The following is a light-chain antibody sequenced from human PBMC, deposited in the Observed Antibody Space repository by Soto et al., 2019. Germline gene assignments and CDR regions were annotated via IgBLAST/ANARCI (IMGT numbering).Light chain of an antibody. V-gene: IGLV2-14*01. CDR3: SSYTSSRTAV. Sequence: QSALTQPASVSGSPGQSITISCTGSSSDVGGYKYVSWYQQYPGKAHKLMIYEVSNRPSGVSNRFSGSKSGNTASLTISGLQAEDEADYYCSSYTSSRTAVFGGGTQLTVL. CDR2: EVS. J-gene: IGLJ2*01. CDR1: SSDVGGYKY.